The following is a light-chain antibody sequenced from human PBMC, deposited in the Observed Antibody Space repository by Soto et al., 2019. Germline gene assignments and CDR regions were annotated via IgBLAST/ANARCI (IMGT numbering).Light chain of an antibody. CDR1: QNVYNN. Sequence: TLSRATLSVSTGEGATISCKASQNVYNNLAWYQQRPGQPPRLLIYDASTRATGISARFSGSGYGTEFTLTISSLQSEDVAVYFCEQCRTWPLTFGGGTKV. CDR2: DAS. V-gene: IGKV3-15*01. CDR3: EQCRTWPLT. J-gene: IGKJ4*01.